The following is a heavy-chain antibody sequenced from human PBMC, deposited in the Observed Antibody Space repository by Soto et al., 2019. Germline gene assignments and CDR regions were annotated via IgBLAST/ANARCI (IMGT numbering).Heavy chain of an antibody. CDR3: ARDGDLRCHFWSGPLGGGWFDP. CDR1: GGTFGNSA. D-gene: IGHD3-3*02. Sequence: QVQLVQSGAEVKKPGSSVNVSCKTSGGTFGNSAVTWVRQAPGQGLEWMGGIVPIFGTANYAQKFQGRVTITADESTGTAYMELSSLRSEDTAMYYCARDGDLRCHFWSGPLGGGWFDPWGQGTLVTVSS. CDR2: IVPIFGTA. V-gene: IGHV1-69*12. J-gene: IGHJ5*02.